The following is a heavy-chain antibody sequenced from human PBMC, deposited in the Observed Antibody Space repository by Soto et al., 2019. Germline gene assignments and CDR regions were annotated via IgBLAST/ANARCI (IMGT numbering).Heavy chain of an antibody. Sequence: PWETLSLTCAVSGGSISSGGYSWSWIRQPPGKGLEWIGYIYHSGSTYYNPSLKSRVTISVDRSKNQFSLKLSSVTSADTAVYHCARVLSSTSYKRFWFDPWGQGSLVTVSA. CDR1: GGSISSGGYS. CDR2: IYHSGST. V-gene: IGHV4-30-2*01. J-gene: IGHJ5*02. CDR3: ARVLSSTSYKRFWFDP. D-gene: IGHD2-2*01.